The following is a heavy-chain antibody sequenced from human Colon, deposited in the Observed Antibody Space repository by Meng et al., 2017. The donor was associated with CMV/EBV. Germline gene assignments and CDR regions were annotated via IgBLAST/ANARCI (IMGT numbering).Heavy chain of an antibody. Sequence: GESLKISCAASGFTFNTYGMHWVRQAPGKGLEWLTCIRYESVKKYYADSVRGRFTVSRDNSNNTLYLQMNSLRAEDTAIYYCAKDKPTYIIDQWGQGTLVTVSS. CDR3: AKDKPTYIIDQ. CDR2: IRYESVKK. D-gene: IGHD1-14*01. J-gene: IGHJ4*02. CDR1: GFTFNTYG. V-gene: IGHV3-30*02.